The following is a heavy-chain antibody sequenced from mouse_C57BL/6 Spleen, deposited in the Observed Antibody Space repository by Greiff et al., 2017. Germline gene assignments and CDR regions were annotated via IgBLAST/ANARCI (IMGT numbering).Heavy chain of an antibody. D-gene: IGHD2-4*01. CDR1: GYAFSSYW. CDR3: ARSGDYDGTSWFAY. J-gene: IGHJ3*01. V-gene: IGHV1-80*01. CDR2: IYPGDGDT. Sequence: QVQLQQSGTELVKPGASVKISCKASGYAFSSYWMNWVKQRPGKGLEWIGQIYPGDGDTNYNGKFKGKATLTADKSSSTAYMQLSSLTSEDSAVYFCARSGDYDGTSWFAYWGQGTLVTVSA.